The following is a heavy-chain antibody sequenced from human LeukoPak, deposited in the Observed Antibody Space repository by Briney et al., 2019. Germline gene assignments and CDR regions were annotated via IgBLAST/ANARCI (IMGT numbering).Heavy chain of an antibody. CDR1: DGSISSGYYY. D-gene: IGHD5-24*01. CDR2: INHSGST. Sequence: SETLSLTCSLSDGSISSGYYYWAWIRQPPGKGPEWIGEINHSGSTNYNPSLKSRVTISVDTSKNQFSLKLSSVTAADTAVYYCARERVEMATTTGKEYAFDIGGQGTMVTVPS. V-gene: IGHV4-39*07. CDR3: ARERVEMATTTGKEYAFDI. J-gene: IGHJ3*02.